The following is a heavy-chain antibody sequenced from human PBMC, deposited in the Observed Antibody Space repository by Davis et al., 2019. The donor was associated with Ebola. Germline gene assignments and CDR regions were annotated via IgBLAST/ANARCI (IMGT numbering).Heavy chain of an antibody. V-gene: IGHV4-34*01. CDR2: INHSGST. Sequence: PSETLSLTCAVYGGSFSGYYWSWIRQPPGKGLEWIGEINHSGSTNYNPSLKSRVTISVDTSKNQFSLKLSSVTAADTAVYYCARDRIGYCSSTSCYLYYYYYMDVWGKGTTVTVPS. J-gene: IGHJ6*03. CDR1: GGSFSGYY. D-gene: IGHD2-2*01. CDR3: ARDRIGYCSSTSCYLYYYYYMDV.